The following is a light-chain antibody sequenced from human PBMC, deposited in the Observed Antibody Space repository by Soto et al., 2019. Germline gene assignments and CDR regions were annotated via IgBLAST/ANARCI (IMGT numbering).Light chain of an antibody. CDR2: DAS. CDR1: QSVSSY. CDR3: QQRSNWPGLT. J-gene: IGKJ4*01. V-gene: IGKV3-11*01. Sequence: EIVLTQSPATLSLSPGERATLSCRASQSVSSYLAWYQQKPGQAPRLLIYDASNRATGIPARSSGSGSGADFTLTISSLEPEDFAVYYCQQRSNWPGLTFGGGTKVEIK.